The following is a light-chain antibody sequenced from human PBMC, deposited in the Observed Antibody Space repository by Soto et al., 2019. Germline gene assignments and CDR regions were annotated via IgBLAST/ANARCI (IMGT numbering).Light chain of an antibody. CDR1: QSVSYRSNNKSY. V-gene: IGKV4-1*01. J-gene: IGKJ1*01. CDR3: QQYYNSPWT. CDR2: WAS. Sequence: DIVMTQSPDSLAVSLGERATINCKSSQSVSYRSNNKSYLAWYQQKPGQSPKLLIYWASTREFGVPDRFSGSGSETDFTLTISSLQAEDVAVYYCQQYYNSPWTFGQGTKVDIK.